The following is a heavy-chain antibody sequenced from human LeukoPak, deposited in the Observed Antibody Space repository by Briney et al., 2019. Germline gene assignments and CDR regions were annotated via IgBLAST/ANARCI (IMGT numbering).Heavy chain of an antibody. J-gene: IGHJ4*02. Sequence: SETLSLTCTVSGGSISSYYWSWIRQPPGRGLEWIGYIYYSGSTNYNPSLKSRVTISVDTSKNQFSLKLSSVTAADTAVYYCAGDYDSSGYYYAYWGQGTLVTVSS. CDR3: AGDYDSSGYYYAY. CDR2: IYYSGST. V-gene: IGHV4-59*01. CDR1: GGSISSYY. D-gene: IGHD3-22*01.